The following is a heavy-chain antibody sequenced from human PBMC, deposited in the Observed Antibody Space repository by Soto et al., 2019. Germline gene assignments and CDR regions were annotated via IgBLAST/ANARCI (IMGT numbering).Heavy chain of an antibody. D-gene: IGHD6-6*01. CDR3: ARREKEYSSPGDY. V-gene: IGHV3-33*01. CDR2: MWYDGSNK. CDR1: GFTFSNYG. J-gene: IGHJ4*02. Sequence: GGSLRLSCVASGFTFSNYGMHWVRHAPGKGLEWVAVMWYDGSNKHYADSVKGRFTISRDNTKNTVYPQMNSLRVEDTAVYYCARREKEYSSPGDYWGQGTLVTVSS.